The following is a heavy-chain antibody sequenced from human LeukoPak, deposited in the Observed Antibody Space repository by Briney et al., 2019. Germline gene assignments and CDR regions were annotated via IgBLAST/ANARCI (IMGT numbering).Heavy chain of an antibody. D-gene: IGHD1-26*01. CDR3: ATDPGEWEPI. V-gene: IGHV3-15*01. CDR1: GLTFTNAW. Sequence: GGSLRLSCAPSGLTFTNAWMSWFRQAPGKGLEWVGRIKSKTDGGTSDYAAPVQGRFTISRDDSKNTLYLQMNSLKIEDTAVYYCATDPGEWEPIWGQGTMVTVSS. J-gene: IGHJ3*01. CDR2: IKSKTDGGTS.